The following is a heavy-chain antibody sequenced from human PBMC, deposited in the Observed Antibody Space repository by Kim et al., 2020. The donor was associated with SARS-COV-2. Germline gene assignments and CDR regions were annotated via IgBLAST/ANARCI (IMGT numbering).Heavy chain of an antibody. CDR3: ARPHYGDYGWGYYYYYGMDV. D-gene: IGHD4-17*01. J-gene: IGHJ6*02. V-gene: IGHV3-21*01. CDR2: ISSSSSYI. CDR1: GFTFSSYS. Sequence: GGSLRLSCAASGFTFSSYSMNWVRQAPGKGLEWVSSISSSSSYIYYADSVKGRFTISRDNAKNSLYLQMNSLRAEDTAVYYCARPHYGDYGWGYYYYYGMDVWGQGTTVTVSS.